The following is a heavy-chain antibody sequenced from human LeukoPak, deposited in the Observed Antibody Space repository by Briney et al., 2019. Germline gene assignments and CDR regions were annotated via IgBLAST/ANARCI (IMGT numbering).Heavy chain of an antibody. D-gene: IGHD3-10*01. V-gene: IGHV1-18*04. CDR3: AREAQVPYYYYGMDV. Sequence: ASVKVSCKASGYTFTSYGISWVRQAPGQGLEWMGWISAYNGNTNYAQKLQGRVTMTTDTSTSTAYMELRSLRSDDTAVYYCAREAQVPYYYYGMDVWGKGTTVTVSS. CDR1: GYTFTSYG. CDR2: ISAYNGNT. J-gene: IGHJ6*04.